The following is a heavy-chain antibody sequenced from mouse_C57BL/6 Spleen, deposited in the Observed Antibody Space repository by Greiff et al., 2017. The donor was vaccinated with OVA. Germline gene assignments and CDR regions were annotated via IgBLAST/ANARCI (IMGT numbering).Heavy chain of an antibody. CDR2: IYPGDGDT. V-gene: IGHV1-82*01. D-gene: IGHD4-1*01. CDR3: ALNWDVDY. CDR1: GYAFSSSW. Sequence: VQRVESGPELVKPGASVKISCKASGYAFSSSWMNWVKQRPGKGLEWIGRIYPGDGDTNYNGKFKGKATLTADKSSSTAYMQLSSLTSEDSAVYFCALNWDVDYWGQGTTLTVSS. J-gene: IGHJ2*01.